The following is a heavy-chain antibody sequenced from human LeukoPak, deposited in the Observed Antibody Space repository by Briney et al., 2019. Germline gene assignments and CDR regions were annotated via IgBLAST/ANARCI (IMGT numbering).Heavy chain of an antibody. CDR1: GFIFSDYG. J-gene: IGHJ4*02. Sequence: GGSLRLSCTVSGFIFSDYGFHWVRQAPGKGLEWVAVTRFDGSIKQYADSVKGRFTISRDDSKNTLYLQMNFLKSEDTAVYYCARWGGTRQYYFDYWGQGTLVTVSS. D-gene: IGHD1-1*01. V-gene: IGHV3-33*01. CDR3: ARWGGTRQYYFDY. CDR2: TRFDGSIK.